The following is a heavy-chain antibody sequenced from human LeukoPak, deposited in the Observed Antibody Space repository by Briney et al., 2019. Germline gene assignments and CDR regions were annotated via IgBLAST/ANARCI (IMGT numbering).Heavy chain of an antibody. CDR1: GGTFSSYA. J-gene: IGHJ3*02. CDR3: ARGGKLGIFNAFDI. Sequence: ASVKISCKASGGTFSSYAISWVRQAPGQGIEWMGGIIPIFGTANYAQKFQGRVTITADASTSTAFMELSSLRSEDTAVYYCARGGKLGIFNAFDIWGQGTMVTVSS. V-gene: IGHV1-69*01. CDR2: IIPIFGTA. D-gene: IGHD7-27*01.